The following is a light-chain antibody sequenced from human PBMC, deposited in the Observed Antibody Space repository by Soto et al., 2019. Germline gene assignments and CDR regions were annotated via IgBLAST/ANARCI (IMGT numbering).Light chain of an antibody. V-gene: IGLV2-8*01. CDR1: SSDIGGYTY. J-gene: IGLJ1*01. CDR3: SSYANSNNYV. CDR2: EVS. Sequence: QSALTQPPSASGSPGQSVTISCSGTSSDIGGYTYVSWYQHHPGKAPKLMIYEVSKRPSGVPDRFSGSKSGNTASLTVFGLQAEDEADYYCSSYANSNNYVFGTGTKVTVL.